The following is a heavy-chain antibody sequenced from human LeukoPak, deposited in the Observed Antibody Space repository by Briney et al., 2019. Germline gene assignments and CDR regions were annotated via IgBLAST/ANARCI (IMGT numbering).Heavy chain of an antibody. J-gene: IGHJ4*02. CDR2: IYSGGST. CDR3: CGGDSSGYYAEAFDY. V-gene: IGHV3-53*01. Sequence: GGSLRLSCAASGFTVSSNYMSWVRQAPGKGLEWVSVIYSGGSTYYADSVKGRFTISRDNSKNTLYLQMNSMRAEDTAVYYCCGGDSSGYYAEAFDYWGQGTLVTVSS. CDR1: GFTVSSNY. D-gene: IGHD3-22*01.